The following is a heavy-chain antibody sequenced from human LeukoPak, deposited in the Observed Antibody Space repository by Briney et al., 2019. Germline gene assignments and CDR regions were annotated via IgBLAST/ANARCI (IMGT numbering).Heavy chain of an antibody. D-gene: IGHD3-22*01. Sequence: GGSLRLSCAASGFTFSSYSMNWVRQAPGKGLEWVAFIRYDGSNKYYADSVKGRFTISRDNSKNTLYLQMNSLRAEDTAVYYCARDLYYYDSSDYWGQGTLVTVSS. CDR2: IRYDGSNK. V-gene: IGHV3-30*02. J-gene: IGHJ4*02. CDR3: ARDLYYYDSSDY. CDR1: GFTFSSYS.